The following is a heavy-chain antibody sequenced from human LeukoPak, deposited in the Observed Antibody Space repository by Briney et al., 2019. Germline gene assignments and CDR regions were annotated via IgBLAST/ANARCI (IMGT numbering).Heavy chain of an antibody. V-gene: IGHV3-11*04. D-gene: IGHD2-15*01. CDR2: ISSSGSTI. CDR1: GFTFSDYY. J-gene: IGHJ6*03. Sequence: GGSLRLSCAASGFTFSDYYMSWIRQAPGKGLEWVSYISSSGSTIYCADSVKGRFTISRDNAKNSLYLQMNSLRAEDTAVSYCAAVIGYCSGGSCYGGYYYYYMDVWGKGTTVTVSS. CDR3: AAVIGYCSGGSCYGGYYYYYMDV.